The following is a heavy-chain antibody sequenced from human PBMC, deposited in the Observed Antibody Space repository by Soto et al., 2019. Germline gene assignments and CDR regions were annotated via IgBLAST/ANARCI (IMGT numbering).Heavy chain of an antibody. V-gene: IGHV4-31*03. J-gene: IGHJ2*01. CDR1: GGSISSFDYY. CDR3: ARLLTPDWYFDL. Sequence: QVQLQESGPGLVKPSQTLSLTCSVSGGSISSFDYYWSWIRQHPGKGLEWIGYIYYSGSTFYNPSLESRXXIXVXXSKNQFSLKLNSVTAADTAVYYCARLLTPDWYFDLWGRGTLVSVSS. CDR2: IYYSGST.